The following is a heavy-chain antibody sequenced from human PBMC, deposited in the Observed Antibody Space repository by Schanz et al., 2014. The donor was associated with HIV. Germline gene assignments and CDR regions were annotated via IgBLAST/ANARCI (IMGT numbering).Heavy chain of an antibody. D-gene: IGHD1-20*01. CDR2: ISGGSGST. V-gene: IGHV3-23*04. CDR1: GFTLSSYS. CDR3: AKTSITLGMDV. Sequence: EVQLVESGGGLVQPGGSLRLSCVASGFTLSSYSMNWVRQAPGKGLEWVSSISGGSGSTFYADSVKGRFTISRVNSKNTLYLQMNSLRAEDTAIYYCAKTSITLGMDVWGQGTTVTVS. J-gene: IGHJ6*02.